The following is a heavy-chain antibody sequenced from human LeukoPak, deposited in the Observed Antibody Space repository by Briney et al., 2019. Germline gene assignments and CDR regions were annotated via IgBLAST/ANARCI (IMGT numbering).Heavy chain of an antibody. CDR1: GFTFSSYE. V-gene: IGHV3-48*03. Sequence: GRSLRLSCAASGFTFSSYEMNWVRQAPGKGLEWVSYISSSGSTIYYADSVKGRFTISRDNAKNSLYLQMSSLRAEDTAVYYCAREYYYDSSGYPPFDYWGQGTLVTVSS. D-gene: IGHD3-22*01. J-gene: IGHJ4*02. CDR2: ISSSGSTI. CDR3: AREYYYDSSGYPPFDY.